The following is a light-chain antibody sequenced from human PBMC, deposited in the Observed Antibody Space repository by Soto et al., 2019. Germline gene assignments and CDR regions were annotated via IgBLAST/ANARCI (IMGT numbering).Light chain of an antibody. Sequence: QSVLTQLPSASASLGASVKLTCTLSSGHSRYAIAWHQQQPEKGPRYLMKVTSDGSHIKGDGIPDRFSGSSSGAERYLTISSLQSEDEADYYCQTWGTGLVGFGGGTQLTVL. CDR2: VTSDGSH. CDR1: SGHSRYA. V-gene: IGLV4-69*01. J-gene: IGLJ2*01. CDR3: QTWGTGLVG.